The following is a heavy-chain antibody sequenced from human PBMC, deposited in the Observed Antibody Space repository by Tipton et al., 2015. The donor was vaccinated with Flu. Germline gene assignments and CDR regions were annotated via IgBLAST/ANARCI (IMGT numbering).Heavy chain of an antibody. V-gene: IGHV3-21*01. CDR3: ARDGDGGGQRYSHYYYGMDV. J-gene: IGHJ6*02. D-gene: IGHD2-15*01. Sequence: GSLRLSCAASGFTFSSYTMNWVRQAPGKGLEWVSSISSRSSDTYYADSVKGRFTISRDNAKNSLYLQMNSLRAEDTAVYYCARDGDGGGQRYSHYYYGMDVWGQGTTVTVSS. CDR2: ISSRSSDT. CDR1: GFTFSSYT.